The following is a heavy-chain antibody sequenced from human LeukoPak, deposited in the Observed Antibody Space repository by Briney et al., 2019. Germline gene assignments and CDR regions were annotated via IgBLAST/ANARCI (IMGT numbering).Heavy chain of an antibody. D-gene: IGHD1-26*01. CDR1: GGSISSSSYY. CDR3: ARGIIVGATWGENYNCFDP. V-gene: IGHV4-39*07. Sequence: PSETLSLTCTVSGGSISSSSYYWGWIRQPPGKGLEWIGSIYYSGSTYYNPSLKSRVTISVDTSKNQFSLKLSSVTAADTAVYYCARGIIVGATWGENYNCFDPWGQGTLVTVSS. CDR2: IYYSGST. J-gene: IGHJ5*02.